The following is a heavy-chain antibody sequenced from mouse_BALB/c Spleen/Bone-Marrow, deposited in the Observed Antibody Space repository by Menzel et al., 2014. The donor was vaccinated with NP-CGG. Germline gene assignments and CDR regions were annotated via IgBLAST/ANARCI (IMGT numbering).Heavy chain of an antibody. CDR3: VRLNYYGNLFV. Sequence: EVNLVESGGGLVQPGGSLKLSCAASGFDFSRYWMSWVRQAPGKGLEWIGEINPDSRTINYTPSLKDKFIISRDNAKNTLYLQMSKVRSEDTALYYCVRLNYYGNLFVWGAGTTVTVSS. D-gene: IGHD1-1*01. CDR1: GFDFSRYW. CDR2: INPDSRTI. J-gene: IGHJ1*01. V-gene: IGHV4-1*02.